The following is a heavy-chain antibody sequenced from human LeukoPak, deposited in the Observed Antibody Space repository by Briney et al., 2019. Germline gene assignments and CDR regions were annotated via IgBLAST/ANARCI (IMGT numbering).Heavy chain of an antibody. J-gene: IGHJ4*02. CDR3: ARGGYSGYYYYDY. CDR2: INPNSGGT. V-gene: IGHV1-2*02. D-gene: IGHD3-22*01. CDR1: GYTFTGYY. Sequence: ASVKVSCKASGYTFTGYYMHWVRQAPRHGLGWMGWINPNSGGTNYAQKFQGRVTMTRDTPISTAYMELSRLRSDDTAVYYCARGGYSGYYYYDYWGQGTLVTVSS.